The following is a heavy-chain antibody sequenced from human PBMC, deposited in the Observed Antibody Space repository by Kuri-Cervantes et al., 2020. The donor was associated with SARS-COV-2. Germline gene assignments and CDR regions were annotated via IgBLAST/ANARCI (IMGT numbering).Heavy chain of an antibody. CDR1: GFTFSSYS. V-gene: IGHV3-21*01. CDR3: ARGRLSDSSGYYYAPFDY. CDR2: ISSSSSYI. J-gene: IGHJ4*02. D-gene: IGHD3-22*01. Sequence: GGSLRLSCAASGFTFSSYSMNWVRQAPGKGLEWVSSISSSSSYIYYADSVKGRFTISRDNAKNSLYLQMNSLRAEDTAVYYCARGRLSDSSGYYYAPFDYWGQGTLVTVSS.